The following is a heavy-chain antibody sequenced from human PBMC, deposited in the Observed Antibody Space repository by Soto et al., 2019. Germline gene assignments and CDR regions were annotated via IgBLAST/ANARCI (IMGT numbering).Heavy chain of an antibody. D-gene: IGHD2-15*01. CDR1: GFTFSSYA. CDR3: AKDNAAATAYYYYYGMDV. J-gene: IGHJ6*02. Sequence: GGSLRLSCAASGFTFSSYAMSWVRQAPGKGLEWVSAISGSGGSTYYADSVKGRFTISRDNSKNTLYLQMNSLRAEDTAVYYCAKDNAAATAYYYYYGMDVWGQGTTVTV. V-gene: IGHV3-23*01. CDR2: ISGSGGST.